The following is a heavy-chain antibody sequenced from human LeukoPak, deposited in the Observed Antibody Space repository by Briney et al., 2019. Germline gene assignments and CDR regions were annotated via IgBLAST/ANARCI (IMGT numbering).Heavy chain of an antibody. D-gene: IGHD1-1*01. J-gene: IGHJ3*02. CDR3: ARGGLIQRHAFDI. CDR2: VNGNGGST. Sequence: PGGSLTLFRAPSGFTFDDYGRSGVRQVTGKWRAWVFGVNGNGGSTGNAGSVNGRFTDTSENAKNSGYRSVDSLRGEDTDLYYCARGGLIQRHAFDIWGQGTMVTVSS. V-gene: IGHV3-20*04. CDR1: GFTFDDYG.